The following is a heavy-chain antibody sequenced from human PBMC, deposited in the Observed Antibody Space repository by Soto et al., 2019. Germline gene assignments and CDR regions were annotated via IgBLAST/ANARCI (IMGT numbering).Heavy chain of an antibody. J-gene: IGHJ4*02. CDR2: ISYDGSNK. D-gene: IGHD3-10*01. CDR3: ARDPMGRYYGSGSYYFDY. CDR1: GFTFSSYA. Sequence: QVQLVESGGGVVQPGRSLRLSCAASGFTFSSYAMHWVRQAPGKGLEWVAVISYDGSNKYYADSVKGRFTISRENSKNTLYLQMHSLRAEDTAVYYCARDPMGRYYGSGSYYFDYWGQGTLVTVSS. V-gene: IGHV3-30-3*01.